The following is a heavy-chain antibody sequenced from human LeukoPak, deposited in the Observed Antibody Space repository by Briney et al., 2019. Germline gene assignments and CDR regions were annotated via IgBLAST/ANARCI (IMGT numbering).Heavy chain of an antibody. Sequence: GGSLRLSCAASGFTFSSYWMSWVRQAPGKGLECISYISYTGDYIYDADSVKGRFTISRDNAKNSLYLQMNSLRAEDTAIYYCARPRRGYSYGFFDNWGQGTLVTVSS. D-gene: IGHD5-18*01. V-gene: IGHV3-21*05. J-gene: IGHJ4*02. CDR1: GFTFSSYW. CDR3: ARPRRGYSYGFFDN. CDR2: ISYTGDYI.